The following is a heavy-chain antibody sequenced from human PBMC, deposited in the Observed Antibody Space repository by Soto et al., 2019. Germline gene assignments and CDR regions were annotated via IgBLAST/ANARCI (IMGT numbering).Heavy chain of an antibody. J-gene: IGHJ4*02. Sequence: GASVKVSCKASGYPFTGYYMHWVRQAPGQGLEWMGWIYPNTGATNSAQKFQGRVTLASDTSITTVYMELRGLKSDDTAVYYCATDNTPPNSSGWYHRFDDWGLGTLVTVYS. CDR1: GYPFTGYY. D-gene: IGHD6-19*01. V-gene: IGHV1-2*02. CDR2: IYPNTGAT. CDR3: ATDNTPPNSSGWYHRFDD.